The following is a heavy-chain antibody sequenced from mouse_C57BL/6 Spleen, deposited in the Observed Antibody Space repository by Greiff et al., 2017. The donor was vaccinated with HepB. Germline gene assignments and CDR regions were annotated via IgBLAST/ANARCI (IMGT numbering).Heavy chain of an antibody. CDR2: ISSGSSTI. D-gene: IGHD2-1*01. CDR1: GFTFSDYG. V-gene: IGHV5-17*01. Sequence: DVKLVESGGGLVKPGGSLKLSCAASGFTFSDYGMHWVRQAPEKGLEWVAYISSGSSTIYYADTVKGRFTISRDNAKNTLFLQMTSLRSEDTAMYYCARGNSLDVWGTGTTVTVSS. CDR3: ARGNSLDV. J-gene: IGHJ1*03.